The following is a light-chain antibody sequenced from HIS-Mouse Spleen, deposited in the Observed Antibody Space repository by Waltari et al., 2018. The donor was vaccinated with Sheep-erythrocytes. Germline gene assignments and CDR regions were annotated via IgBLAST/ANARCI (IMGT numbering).Light chain of an antibody. CDR3: QAWDSSTAV. V-gene: IGLV3-1*01. Sequence: SYELTQPPSVSVSPGQTASITCSGDKLGDKYACWYQQKPGQSPVLVIYQDSKRPSGIPVRFSGSHSGNTATLTISGTQAMDEADYYCQAWDSSTAVFGGGTKLTVL. J-gene: IGLJ2*01. CDR2: QDS. CDR1: KLGDKY.